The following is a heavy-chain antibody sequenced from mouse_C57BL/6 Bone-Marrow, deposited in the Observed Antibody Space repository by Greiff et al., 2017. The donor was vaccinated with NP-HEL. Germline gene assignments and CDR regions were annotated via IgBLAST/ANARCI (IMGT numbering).Heavy chain of an antibody. D-gene: IGHD3-1*01. J-gene: IGHJ1*03. CDR1: GFTFTDYY. V-gene: IGHV7-3*01. Sequence: DVHLVESGGGLVQPGGSLSLSCAASGFTFTDYYMSWVRQPPGKALEWLGFIRNKANGYTTEYSASVKGRFTISRDNSQSILYLQMNALRAEDSATYYCARYKATSGAYYWYFDVWGTGTTVTVSS. CDR2: IRNKANGYTT. CDR3: ARYKATSGAYYWYFDV.